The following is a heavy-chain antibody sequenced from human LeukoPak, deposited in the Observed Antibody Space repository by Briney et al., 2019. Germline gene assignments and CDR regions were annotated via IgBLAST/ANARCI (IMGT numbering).Heavy chain of an antibody. J-gene: IGHJ4*02. CDR2: IYSSGST. CDR3: ASYPIYYDILTGYYGSRAYYFDY. Sequence: PSETLSLTCSVSGASISSGSNYWGWIRQPPGKTLEWIGNIYSSGSTYYNSSLQSRVIIIIDTPKNHFSLTLSSVTAADTAVYYCASYPIYYDILTGYYGSRAYYFDYWGQGTLVTVSS. D-gene: IGHD3-9*01. V-gene: IGHV4-39*07. CDR1: GASISSGSNY.